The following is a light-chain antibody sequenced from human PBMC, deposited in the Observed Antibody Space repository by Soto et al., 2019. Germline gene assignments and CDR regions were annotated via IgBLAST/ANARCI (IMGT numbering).Light chain of an antibody. J-gene: IGLJ1*01. CDR3: SSYTRSHSYV. V-gene: IGLV2-14*01. Sequence: QSALTQPASVSGSPGQSITISCTGTSSDVGAYNYVSWYQQYPGKAPKLMIYDVSNRPSGVSNRFSGSKSGNTASLTISGLQAEDEADYYCSSYTRSHSYVFGPGTKLTVL. CDR1: SSDVGAYNY. CDR2: DVS.